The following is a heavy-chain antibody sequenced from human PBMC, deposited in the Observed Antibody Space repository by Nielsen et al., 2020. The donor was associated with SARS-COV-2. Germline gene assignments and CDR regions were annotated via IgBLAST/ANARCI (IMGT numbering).Heavy chain of an antibody. CDR3: AREYSSSPGAFDI. Sequence: SETLSLTCTVSGGSISRYYWSWIRQPPGKGLEWIAYIYYSGATNYNPSLKSRVTISAYTSKNQFSLKLRSVTAADTAVYYCAREYSSSPGAFDIWGQGTMVTVSS. D-gene: IGHD6-6*01. J-gene: IGHJ3*02. CDR1: GGSISRYY. V-gene: IGHV4-59*01. CDR2: IYYSGAT.